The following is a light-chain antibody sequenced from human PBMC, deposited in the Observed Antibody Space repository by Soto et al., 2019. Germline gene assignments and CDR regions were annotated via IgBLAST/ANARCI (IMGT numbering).Light chain of an antibody. J-gene: IGLJ2*01. V-gene: IGLV4-69*01. CDR2: LNNDGSH. CDR3: QTWGTGFQV. Sequence: QPVLTQSPSVSASLGASVKLTCTLSSGHSSYAIAWHQMQPGKGPRYLMDLNNDGSHTKGDGIPDRFSGSSSGAERYLIISSLQSEDEADYYCQTWGTGFQVFGGGTKLTVL. CDR1: SGHSSYA.